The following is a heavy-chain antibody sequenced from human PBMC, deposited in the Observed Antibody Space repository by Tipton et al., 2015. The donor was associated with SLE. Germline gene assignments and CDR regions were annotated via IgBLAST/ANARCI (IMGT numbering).Heavy chain of an antibody. Sequence: SLRLSCAASGFTVSSNYMSWVRQAPGKGLEWVSVIYSGGSTYYADSVKGRFTISRDNSKNTLYLQMNSLRAEDTAVYYCAKDYYYGDSGYFDYWGLGTLITVSS. V-gene: IGHV3-66*02. J-gene: IGHJ4*02. CDR1: GFTVSSNY. D-gene: IGHD4-17*01. CDR2: IYSGGST. CDR3: AKDYYYGDSGYFDY.